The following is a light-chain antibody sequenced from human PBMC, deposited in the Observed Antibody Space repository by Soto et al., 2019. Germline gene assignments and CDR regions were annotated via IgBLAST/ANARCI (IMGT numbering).Light chain of an antibody. CDR1: QSVSSNY. CDR3: QHYGSSPET. Sequence: EIVLTQSPGTLSLSPGERATLSCRASQSVSSNYLAWYQQKPFQAPRLLIYGASSRATGIPDRFSGSGSGTDFTLTISRLEPEDFAVYYCQHYGSSPETFGQGTKVDIK. J-gene: IGKJ1*01. CDR2: GAS. V-gene: IGKV3-20*01.